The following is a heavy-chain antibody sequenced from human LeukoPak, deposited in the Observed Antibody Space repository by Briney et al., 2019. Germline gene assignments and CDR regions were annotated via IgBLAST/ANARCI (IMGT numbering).Heavy chain of an antibody. Sequence: SETLSLTRTVSGGSVSSGSYYWSWIRQPPGKGLEWIGYVYYTGSTNYNPSVKSRVTISLDTSKNQFSLKLSSVTAADTAVYFCARHDSYEYYFDSWGQGTLVTVSS. J-gene: IGHJ4*02. CDR3: ARHDSYEYYFDS. V-gene: IGHV4-61*01. D-gene: IGHD5-12*01. CDR2: VYYTGST. CDR1: GGSVSSGSYY.